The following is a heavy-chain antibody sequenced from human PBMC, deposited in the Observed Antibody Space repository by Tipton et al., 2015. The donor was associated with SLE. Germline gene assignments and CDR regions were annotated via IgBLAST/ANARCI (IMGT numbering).Heavy chain of an antibody. CDR2: ISYSGIT. Sequence: GLVKPSETLSLICTVSGGSMSSYYWYWIRQPPGKGLEWIGYISYSGITNYNPYFKSRVTISVDTSKNQFSLKLSSVTAADTALYFCARFVRDGSNWYFDYWGQGTLVTVSS. D-gene: IGHD5-24*01. V-gene: IGHV4-59*01. J-gene: IGHJ4*02. CDR3: ARFVRDGSNWYFDY. CDR1: GGSMSSYY.